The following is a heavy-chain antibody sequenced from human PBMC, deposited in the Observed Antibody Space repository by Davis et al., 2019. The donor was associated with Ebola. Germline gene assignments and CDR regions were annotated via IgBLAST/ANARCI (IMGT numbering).Heavy chain of an antibody. CDR2: ISAYNGNT. V-gene: IGHV1-18*01. D-gene: IGHD3-10*01. Sequence: ASVKVSCKASGYTFTSYGISWVRQAPGQGLEWMGWISAYNGNTNYAQKLQGRVTITRDTSASTAYMELSSLRSEDTAVYYCARDHYSGSGSWTDWGQGTLVTVSS. CDR3: ARDHYSGSGSWTD. CDR1: GYTFTSYG. J-gene: IGHJ4*02.